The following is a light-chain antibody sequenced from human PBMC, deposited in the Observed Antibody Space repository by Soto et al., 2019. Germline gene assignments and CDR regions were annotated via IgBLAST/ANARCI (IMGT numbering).Light chain of an antibody. J-gene: IGKJ1*01. V-gene: IGKV3-15*01. CDR1: QSISSN. Sequence: EIVMTQSPDTLSVSPGERATLSCRASQSISSNLAWFQQKPGQAPRLLIYGSSTRATGIPARFNGSGSGTEFTLTISSLQSEDFAVYYCQQFNNWPPWTFGQGTKVEIK. CDR3: QQFNNWPPWT. CDR2: GSS.